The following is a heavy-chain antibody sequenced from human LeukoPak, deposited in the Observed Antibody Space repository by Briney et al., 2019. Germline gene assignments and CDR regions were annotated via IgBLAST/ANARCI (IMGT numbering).Heavy chain of an antibody. Sequence: SQTLSLTCAISGDSVSSNSAAWNWIRQSPSRGLEWLGRTYYRSKWYNDYAVSVKSRITINPDTSKNQFSLQLYSVTPEDTAVYYCASLGYWGDWGFVDVWGQGTTVTVSS. D-gene: IGHD2-15*01. V-gene: IGHV6-1*01. J-gene: IGHJ6*02. CDR3: ASLGYWGDWGFVDV. CDR2: TYYRSKWYN. CDR1: GDSVSSNSAA.